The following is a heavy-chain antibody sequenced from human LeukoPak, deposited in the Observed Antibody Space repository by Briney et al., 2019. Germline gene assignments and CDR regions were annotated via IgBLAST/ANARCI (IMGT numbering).Heavy chain of an antibody. CDR3: ARDTVGYSYGYSDY. CDR2: IYTSGST. J-gene: IGHJ4*02. D-gene: IGHD5-18*01. CDR1: GGSISSGSYY. Sequence: PSETLSLTCTVSGGSISSGSYYWSWIRQPAGKGLEWIGRIYTSGSTNYNPSLKSRVTISVDTSKNQFSLKLSSVTAADTAVYYCARDTVGYSYGYSDYWGQGTLVTVSS. V-gene: IGHV4-61*02.